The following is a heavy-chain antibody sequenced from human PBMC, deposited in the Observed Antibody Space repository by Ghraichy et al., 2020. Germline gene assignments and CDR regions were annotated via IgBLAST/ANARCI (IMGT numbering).Heavy chain of an antibody. CDR2: IRYDGSNK. D-gene: IGHD6-13*01. Sequence: GGSLRLSCAASGFTFSSYGMHWVRQAPGKGLEWVAFIRYDGSNKYYADSVKGRFTISRDNSKNTLYLQMNSLRAEDTAVYYCAKVPNIAAAGTLNWGQGTLVTVSS. CDR3: AKVPNIAAAGTLN. J-gene: IGHJ4*02. CDR1: GFTFSSYG. V-gene: IGHV3-30*02.